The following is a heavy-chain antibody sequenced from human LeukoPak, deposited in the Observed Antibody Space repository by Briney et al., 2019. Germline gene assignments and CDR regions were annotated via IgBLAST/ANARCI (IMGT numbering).Heavy chain of an antibody. CDR3: ARDGRFAAYEPDY. D-gene: IGHD1-26*01. CDR2: ICAYDGNT. Sequence: GASVKVSCKASGLTFSNYGITWVRQAPGQGLEWVGWICAYDGNTNYAQKFQGRVTMTTDTSTSTAHMELRSLRYDDTAVYYCARDGRFAAYEPDYWGQGTLVTVSS. V-gene: IGHV1-18*01. J-gene: IGHJ4*02. CDR1: GLTFSNYG.